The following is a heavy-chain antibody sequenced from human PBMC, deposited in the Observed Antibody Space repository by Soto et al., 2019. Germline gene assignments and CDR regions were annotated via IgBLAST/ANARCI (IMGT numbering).Heavy chain of an antibody. CDR3: ARDAGQVQLERRRHSPNWFDP. Sequence: ASVKVSCKASGYTFTGYYMHWVRQAPGQGLEWMGWINPNSGGTNYAQKFQGWVTMTRDTSISTAYMELSRLRSDDTAVYYCARDAGQVQLERRRHSPNWFDPWGQGTLVTVSS. J-gene: IGHJ5*02. D-gene: IGHD1-1*01. CDR2: INPNSGGT. V-gene: IGHV1-2*04. CDR1: GYTFTGYY.